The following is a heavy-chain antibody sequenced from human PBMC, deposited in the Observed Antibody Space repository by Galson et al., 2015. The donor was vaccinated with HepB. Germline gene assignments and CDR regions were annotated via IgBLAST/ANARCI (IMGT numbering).Heavy chain of an antibody. CDR2: INEDGSSR. J-gene: IGHJ4*02. V-gene: IGHV3-74*01. CDR3: AKDHGGPNDY. D-gene: IGHD5-24*01. Sequence: SLRLSCAASGVTLSRYWVHWVRQVPGKGLVWVARINEDGSSRAYADSVRGRFTISRDNAKNMLYLEMNSRRAEDTAVYYCAKDHGGPNDYWGQGTLVTVSS. CDR1: GVTLSRYW.